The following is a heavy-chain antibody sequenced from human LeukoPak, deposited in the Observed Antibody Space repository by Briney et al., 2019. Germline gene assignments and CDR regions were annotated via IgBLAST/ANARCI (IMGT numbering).Heavy chain of an antibody. CDR3: ARLAPGNYDILTGDPKVVFDY. D-gene: IGHD3-9*01. CDR2: VHSSGST. V-gene: IGHV4-59*01. CDR1: GGSISSFF. Sequence: SETXSLTCXXSGGSISSFFWSWIRQPPGKGLEWIGYVHSSGSTKYNPSLKSRLIISVDMSKNQFSLKLRSVSVADTAVYYCARLAPGNYDILTGDPKVVFDYXGQG. J-gene: IGHJ4*02.